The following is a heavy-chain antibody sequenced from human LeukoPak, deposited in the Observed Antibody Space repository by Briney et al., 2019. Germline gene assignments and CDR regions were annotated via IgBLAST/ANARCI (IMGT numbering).Heavy chain of an antibody. CDR3: ATTAWHAFQI. Sequence: GGSLRLSCAASGFSFSDYDMSWVRQAPGKGLEWVSYISSSGRTTYYADSVKGRLTISGDNAKSSLYLQMNSLRAEDMAVYYCATTAWHAFQIWGQGTMVTVSS. V-gene: IGHV3-48*03. CDR2: ISSSGRTT. J-gene: IGHJ3*02. D-gene: IGHD1-14*01. CDR1: GFSFSDYD.